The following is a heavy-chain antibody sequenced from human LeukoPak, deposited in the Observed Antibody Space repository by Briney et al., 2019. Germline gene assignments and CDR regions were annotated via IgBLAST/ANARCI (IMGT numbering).Heavy chain of an antibody. J-gene: IGHJ4*02. D-gene: IGHD4-17*01. V-gene: IGHV4-59*01. CDR3: TRTSASTAIDY. Sequence: SETLSLTCTVSGGSISNYYWSWIRQPPGKRLEWIGYIYYSGSPNYGPSLKSRVTMSLDTSRNQFSLKLSSVTAADTAVYYCTRTSASTAIDYWGPGTLVTVSS. CDR1: GGSISNYY. CDR2: IYYSGSP.